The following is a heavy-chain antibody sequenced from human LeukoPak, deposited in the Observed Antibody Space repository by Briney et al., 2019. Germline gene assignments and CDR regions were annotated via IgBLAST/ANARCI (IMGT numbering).Heavy chain of an antibody. CDR2: IYYSGST. Sequence: PSETLSLTCAVYGGSISSSNYYWSWIRQPPGKGLEWIGYIYYSGSTNYNPSLKSRVTISVDTSKNQFSLKLSSVTAADTAVYYCARGGYYYYMDVWGKGTTVTVSS. CDR3: ARGGYYYYMDV. CDR1: GGSISSSNYY. V-gene: IGHV4-61*01. J-gene: IGHJ6*03.